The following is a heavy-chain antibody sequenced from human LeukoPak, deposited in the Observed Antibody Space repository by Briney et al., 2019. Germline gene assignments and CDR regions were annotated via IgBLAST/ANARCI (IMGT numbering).Heavy chain of an antibody. Sequence: PSEILSLTCNVSGVSVSTSHWNWIRQRPGKGLEWIGCLSYTGKTDYNPSLKSRVSISLGSSNNHFSLKLTSVTAADTAVYYCSEGYFEPFDHWGQGILVTVSS. CDR3: SEGYFEPFDH. V-gene: IGHV4-59*02. D-gene: IGHD2/OR15-2a*01. CDR1: GVSVSTSH. J-gene: IGHJ4*02. CDR2: LSYTGKT.